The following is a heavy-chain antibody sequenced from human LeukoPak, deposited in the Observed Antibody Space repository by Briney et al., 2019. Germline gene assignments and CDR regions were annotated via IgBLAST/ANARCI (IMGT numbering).Heavy chain of an antibody. Sequence: GGALRLSCASSVFTFSDYYMSCIRQAPWKGLEWVSYISSKCSTIYYADSVNGRFTISRDNAKNSLYLQMNSLRAEDTAVYYCARRQRWLVQSYYYYGMDVWGQGTTVTVSS. J-gene: IGHJ6*02. V-gene: IGHV3-11*01. CDR1: VFTFSDYY. CDR2: ISSKCSTI. CDR3: ARRQRWLVQSYYYYGMDV. D-gene: IGHD6-19*01.